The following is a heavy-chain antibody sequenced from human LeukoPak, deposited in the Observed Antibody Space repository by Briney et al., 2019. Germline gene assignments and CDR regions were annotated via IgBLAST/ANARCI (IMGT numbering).Heavy chain of an antibody. CDR2: LSDNGGSP. CDR1: GFTFSNYA. CDR3: ARDYAVGESFDI. D-gene: IGHD3-16*01. Sequence: PGGSLRLSCAASGFTFSNYAMSWVRQAPGKGLEWVSSLSDNGGSPYYADSVKGRFTISRDNAKNTLYLQMNSLRAEDTAAYYCARDYAVGESFDIWGQGTLVTVSS. J-gene: IGHJ3*02. V-gene: IGHV3-23*01.